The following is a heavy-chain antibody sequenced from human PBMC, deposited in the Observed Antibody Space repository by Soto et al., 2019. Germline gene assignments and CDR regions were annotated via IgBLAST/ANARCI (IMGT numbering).Heavy chain of an antibody. CDR2: ISAYNGNT. D-gene: IGHD2-2*01. CDR1: GYTFTSYG. Sequence: QVQLVQYGAEVKKPGASVKVSCKASGYTFTSYGISWVRQAPGQGLEWMGWISAYNGNTNYAQKLQGRVTMTTDTSTSTAYMELRSLRSDDTAVYYCARQPAAIMVPPYGMDVWGQGTTVTVSS. V-gene: IGHV1-18*01. J-gene: IGHJ6*02. CDR3: ARQPAAIMVPPYGMDV.